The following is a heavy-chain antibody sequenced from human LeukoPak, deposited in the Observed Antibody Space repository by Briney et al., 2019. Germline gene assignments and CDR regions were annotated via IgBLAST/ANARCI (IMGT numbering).Heavy chain of an antibody. V-gene: IGHV4-59*01. CDR2: TYNSGST. CDR3: ARVAPDTAMEGFDY. D-gene: IGHD5-18*01. CDR1: GGSISIYY. Sequence: SETLSLTCTVSGGSISIYYWSWIRQPSGDGLEWIGYTYNSGSTLYNPSLKSRATISVDTPKNQFSLKLSSVTAADTAVYYCARVAPDTAMEGFDYWGQGTLVTVSS. J-gene: IGHJ4*02.